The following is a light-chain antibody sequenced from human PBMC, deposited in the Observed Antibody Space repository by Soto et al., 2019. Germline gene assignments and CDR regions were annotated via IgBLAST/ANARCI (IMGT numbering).Light chain of an antibody. J-gene: IGKJ4*01. Sequence: ETVMTQSPATLSVSPGERATLSCRASQSITNNLAWYQQKPGQAPRLIMFRTSTRATGVPARFSGSGSGTEFNMTISSRQSEDFAVYYCQQYNNWPRATFGGGTKVEIK. V-gene: IGKV3-15*01. CDR1: QSITNN. CDR3: QQYNNWPRAT. CDR2: RTS.